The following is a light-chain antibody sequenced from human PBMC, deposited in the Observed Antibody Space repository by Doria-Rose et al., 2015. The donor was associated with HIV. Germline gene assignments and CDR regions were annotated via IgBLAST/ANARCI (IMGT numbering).Light chain of an antibody. Sequence: TQSPSFLSASVGVRVTITCRASQDISRYLAWYQQKPGKAPTLLIFGASTLQSGVPSRFSGSGSGTEFTLTISSLQPEDFATYYCQQFDSFPRTFGQGTKVELK. CDR3: QQFDSFPRT. CDR1: QDISRY. CDR2: GAS. J-gene: IGKJ1*01. V-gene: IGKV1-9*01.